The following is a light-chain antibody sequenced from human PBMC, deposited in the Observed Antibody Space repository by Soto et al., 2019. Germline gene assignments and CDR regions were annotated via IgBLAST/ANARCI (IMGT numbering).Light chain of an antibody. CDR1: SSDMGSNNY. CDR3: SSYTTTTRL. J-gene: IGLJ3*02. Sequence: QSALTQPTSVSGSPGQSITISCTGTSSDMGSNNYVSWFQQRPGKAPTLIIYEVSNRPSGVSTHFSGSKSGNTASLTISGLLPEDEAAYCCSSYTTTTRLFGGGTKVTVL. CDR2: EVS. V-gene: IGLV2-14*01.